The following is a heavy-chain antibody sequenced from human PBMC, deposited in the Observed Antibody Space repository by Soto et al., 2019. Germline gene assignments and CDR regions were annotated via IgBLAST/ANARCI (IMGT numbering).Heavy chain of an antibody. CDR2: ISYDGNNK. D-gene: IGHD1-7*01. J-gene: IGHJ4*02. V-gene: IGHV3-30-3*01. Sequence: GGSLRLSCVASGFIFSTYGVHWVRQAPGKGLEWVAVISYDGNNKFYADSVKGRFTISRDSTKQTLYLQMNSLRPDDTAMYYCARDGVSSTEYTWNYETYFDYWGQGALVTVPS. CDR3: ARDGVSSTEYTWNYETYFDY. CDR1: GFIFSTYG.